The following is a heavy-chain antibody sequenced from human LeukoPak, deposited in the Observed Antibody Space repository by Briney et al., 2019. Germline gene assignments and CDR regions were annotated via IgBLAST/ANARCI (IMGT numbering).Heavy chain of an antibody. Sequence: GGSLRLSCAASGFTFSSYWMNWVRQAPGKGLEWVSYISTSGSGIYYADSVKGRFTISRDNAKNSLYLQMNSLRAEDTAVYYCARRGFYDTSGYLFDYWGQGTLVTVSS. CDR1: GFTFSSYW. D-gene: IGHD3-22*01. J-gene: IGHJ4*02. V-gene: IGHV3-48*04. CDR3: ARRGFYDTSGYLFDY. CDR2: ISTSGSGI.